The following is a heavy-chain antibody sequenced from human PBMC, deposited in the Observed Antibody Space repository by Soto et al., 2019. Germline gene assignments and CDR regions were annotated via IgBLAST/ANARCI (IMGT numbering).Heavy chain of an antibody. J-gene: IGHJ6*03. V-gene: IGHV4-4*07. CDR3: ARESDDFWSGWSMDV. D-gene: IGHD3-3*01. CDR2: IYTSGST. CDR1: GGSISSYY. Sequence: SETLSLTCTVSGGSISSYYWSWIRQPAGKGLEWIGRIYTSGSTNYNPSLKSRVTMSVDTSKNQFSLKLSSVTAADTAVYYCARESDDFWSGWSMDVWGKGTPVTVA.